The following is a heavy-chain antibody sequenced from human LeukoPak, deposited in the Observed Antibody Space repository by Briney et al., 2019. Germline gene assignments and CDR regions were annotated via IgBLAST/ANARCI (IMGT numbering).Heavy chain of an antibody. CDR2: IYPGDSDT. CDR3: AKNGYSGYESDY. Sequence: GESLKISCKGSGYSFTNYWIAWVRQLPGKGLEWMGVIYPGDSDTRYSPSFQGQATISADKSISTAYLQWSSLKASDTAMYYCAKNGYSGYESDYWGQGTLVTVSS. D-gene: IGHD5-12*01. CDR1: GYSFTNYW. J-gene: IGHJ4*02. V-gene: IGHV5-51*01.